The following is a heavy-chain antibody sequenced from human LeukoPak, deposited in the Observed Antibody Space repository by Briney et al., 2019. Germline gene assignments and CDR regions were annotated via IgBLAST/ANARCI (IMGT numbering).Heavy chain of an antibody. CDR1: GFTFSSYG. CDR2: ISYDGSNK. V-gene: IGHV3-30*18. CDR3: AKEGYYDSNGWGNSMDV. Sequence: GGSLRLSCAASGFTFSSYGMHWVRQAPGKGLEWVAVISYDGSNKYYADSVKGRFTISRDNSKNTLYLQMNSLRAEDTAVYYCAKEGYYDSNGWGNSMDVWGQGTTVTVSS. D-gene: IGHD3-22*01. J-gene: IGHJ6*02.